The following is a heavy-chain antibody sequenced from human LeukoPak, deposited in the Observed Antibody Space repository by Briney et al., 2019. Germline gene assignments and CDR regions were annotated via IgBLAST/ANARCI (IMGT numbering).Heavy chain of an antibody. D-gene: IGHD2-8*01. J-gene: IGHJ5*02. CDR3: ARALCINGICEWFDP. CDR1: GASISSGGYF. CDR2: IETSGST. V-gene: IGHV4-61*02. Sequence: SETLSLTCTVSGASISSGGYFWSWIRQPAGKGVEWIGRIETSGSTNYNPSLKSRVTTSVATSKNQFSLKLRSVTAADTAVYYCARALCINGICEWFDPRGQGTLVTVSS.